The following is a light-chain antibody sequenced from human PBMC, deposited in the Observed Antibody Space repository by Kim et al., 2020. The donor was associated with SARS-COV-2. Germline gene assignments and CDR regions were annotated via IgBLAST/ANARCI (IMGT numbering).Light chain of an antibody. CDR2: AAS. J-gene: IGKJ5*01. V-gene: IGKV1-33*01. Sequence: ASVGDRVTITCRASQDIGNYLTWYQQRPGRAPKVLICAASNLERGVPSRFSGSGSGTEFTFTISSLQPEDIATYYCQQQDNYPLTFGEGTRLEIK. CDR1: QDIGNY. CDR3: QQQDNYPLT.